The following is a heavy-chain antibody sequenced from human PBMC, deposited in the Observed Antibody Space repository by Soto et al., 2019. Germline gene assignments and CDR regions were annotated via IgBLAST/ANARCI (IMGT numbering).Heavy chain of an antibody. CDR2: IYYSGTT. D-gene: IGHD4-17*01. CDR1: GDSITSNSYF. V-gene: IGHV4-39*07. J-gene: IGHJ4*02. CDR3: ARRYGGNFDY. Sequence: ASETLSLNCTVSGDSITSNSYFWAWIRQPPGKGLEWIGSIYYSGTTDHNPSLKSRVTISVDTSKNQFSLKLSSVTAADTAVYYCARRYGGNFDYWGQGTLVTVSS.